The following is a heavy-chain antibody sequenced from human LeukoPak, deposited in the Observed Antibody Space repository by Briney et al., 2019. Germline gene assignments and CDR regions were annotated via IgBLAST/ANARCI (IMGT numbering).Heavy chain of an antibody. D-gene: IGHD1-1*01. CDR3: AKDISNWNDDVYYYGMDV. Sequence: GGSLRLSCTASGFPFSNYWMSWVRQAPGKGLEWVANIKQDGSERYYVDSVKGRFTISRDNAKNSLYLQMNSLRAEDTALYYCAKDISNWNDDVYYYGMDVWGQGTTVTVSS. CDR1: GFPFSNYW. V-gene: IGHV3-7*03. J-gene: IGHJ6*02. CDR2: IKQDGSER.